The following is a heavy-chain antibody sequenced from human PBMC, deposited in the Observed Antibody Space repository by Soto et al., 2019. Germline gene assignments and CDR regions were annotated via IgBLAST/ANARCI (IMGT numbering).Heavy chain of an antibody. CDR2: MNPNSGNT. V-gene: IGHV1-8*02. Sequence: ASVKVSCKTSGFTFNGYGIHWVRQATGQGLEWMGWMNPNSGNTGYALKFQGRVSMTRNTSIYTVYLELSSLASDDTAVYYCVRMASSGTLNWFDPWGQGNLVTVSS. D-gene: IGHD1-1*01. CDR3: VRMASSGTLNWFDP. CDR1: GFTFNGYG. J-gene: IGHJ5*02.